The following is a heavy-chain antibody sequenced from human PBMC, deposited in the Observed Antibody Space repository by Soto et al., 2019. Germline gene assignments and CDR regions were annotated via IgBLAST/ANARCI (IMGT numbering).Heavy chain of an antibody. CDR2: MNPNSGNT. D-gene: IGHD3-9*01. CDR3: ARGSYYDILTGYSYYYYGMDV. V-gene: IGHV1-8*01. CDR1: GYTFTSYD. Sequence: QVQLVQSGAEVKKPGASVKVSCKASGYTFTSYDIHWVRQSTGQGLEWMGWMNPNSGNTGYAQKFQGRVTMTRNTSISTAYMELSSLRSEDTAVYYCARGSYYDILTGYSYYYYGMDVWGQGTTVTVSS. J-gene: IGHJ6*02.